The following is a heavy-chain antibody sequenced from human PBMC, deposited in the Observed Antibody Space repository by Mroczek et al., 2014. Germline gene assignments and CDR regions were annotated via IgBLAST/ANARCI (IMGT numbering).Heavy chain of an antibody. V-gene: IGHV4-30-4*01. D-gene: IGHD3-3*01. J-gene: IGHJ5*02. Sequence: QVQLQQWGPGLVKPSQTLSLTCTVSGGSISSGDYYWSWIRQPPGKGLEWIGYIYYSGSTYYNPSLKSRVTISVDTSKNQFSLKLSSVTAADTAVYYCARDRGFWSGYPQTNWFDPWGQGTLVTVSS. CDR2: IYYSGST. CDR3: ARDRGFWSGYPQTNWFDP. CDR1: GGSISSGDYY.